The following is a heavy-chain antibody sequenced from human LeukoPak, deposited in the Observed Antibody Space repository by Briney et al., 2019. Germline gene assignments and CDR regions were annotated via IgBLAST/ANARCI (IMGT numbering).Heavy chain of an antibody. V-gene: IGHV3-23*01. CDR2: ISGSGGST. CDR3: AKDATYYYDSSGYYGAFDI. J-gene: IGHJ3*02. D-gene: IGHD3-22*01. Sequence: PGGSLRLSCAASGFTFSSYAMSWVRQAPGKGLEWVSAISGSGGSTYYADSVKGRFTISRDNSKNTLYLQMNSLRAEDTAVYYCAKDATYYYDSSGYYGAFDIWGQGTMVTVSS. CDR1: GFTFSSYA.